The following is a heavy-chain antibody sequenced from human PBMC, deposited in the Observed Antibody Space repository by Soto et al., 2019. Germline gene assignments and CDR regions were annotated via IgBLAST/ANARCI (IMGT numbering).Heavy chain of an antibody. J-gene: IGHJ6*02. CDR1: GGSISSGGYS. CDR2: IYHSGST. CDR3: ARGLPYYYGMDV. Sequence: QLQLQESGSGLVKPSQTLSLTCAVSGGSISSGGYSWSWIRQPPGKGLEWIGYIYHSGSTYYNPSLKSRXXTXVXXSKNQFSLKLSSVTAADTAVYYCARGLPYYYGMDVWGQGTTVTVSS. V-gene: IGHV4-30-2*01.